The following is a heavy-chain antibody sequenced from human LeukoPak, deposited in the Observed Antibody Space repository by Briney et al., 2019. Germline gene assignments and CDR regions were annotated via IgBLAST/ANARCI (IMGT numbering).Heavy chain of an antibody. Sequence: GGSLRLSCAASGLTFSSYEMNWVRQAPGKGLEWVSYISSSGSTIYYADSVQGRFTISRDNAKNSLYLQMSSLRAEGTAVYYCARNDYNFDYWGQGTLVTVSS. J-gene: IGHJ4*02. CDR2: ISSSGSTI. V-gene: IGHV3-48*03. CDR1: GLTFSSYE. D-gene: IGHD3-16*01. CDR3: ARNDYNFDY.